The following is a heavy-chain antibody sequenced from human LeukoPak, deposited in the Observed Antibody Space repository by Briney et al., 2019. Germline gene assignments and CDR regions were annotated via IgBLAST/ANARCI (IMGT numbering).Heavy chain of an antibody. D-gene: IGHD1-1*01. CDR1: GYTFTVYY. Sequence: ASVTVSFKASGYTFTVYYMHWVRQAPGQGLEWMGWINPNSGGTNYAQKFQGRVTMTRDTSISTAYMELSRLRSDDTAVYYCAREDDNDAFDIWGQGTMVTVSS. CDR2: INPNSGGT. V-gene: IGHV1-2*02. CDR3: AREDDNDAFDI. J-gene: IGHJ3*02.